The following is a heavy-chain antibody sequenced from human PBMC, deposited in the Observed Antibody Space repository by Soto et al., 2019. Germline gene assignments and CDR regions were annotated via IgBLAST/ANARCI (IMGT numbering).Heavy chain of an antibody. V-gene: IGHV1-3*01. CDR3: ASSKQPGYSSSSGRPFDP. CDR2: INAGNGNT. Sequence: ASVKVSCKASGYTFTSYAMHWVRQAPGQRLEWMGWINAGNGNTKYSRKFQGRVTITRDTSASTAYMELSSLRSEDTAVYYCASSKQPGYSSSSGRPFDPWGQGTMVTVYS. D-gene: IGHD6-6*01. J-gene: IGHJ5*02. CDR1: GYTFTSYA.